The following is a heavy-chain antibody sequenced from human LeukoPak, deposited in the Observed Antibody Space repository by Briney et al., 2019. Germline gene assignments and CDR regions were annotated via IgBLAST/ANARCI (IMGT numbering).Heavy chain of an antibody. J-gene: IGHJ6*03. CDR3: AKSGRQWSDYYYMDV. CDR2: IRYDGSNK. Sequence: GGSLRLSCAASGFTFSSYGMHWVRQAPGKGLEWVAVIRYDGSNKYYADSVKGRFTISRDNSKNTLYLQMNSLRAEDTAVYYCAKSGRQWSDYYYMDVWGKGTTVTVSS. V-gene: IGHV3-30*02. D-gene: IGHD6-19*01. CDR1: GFTFSSYG.